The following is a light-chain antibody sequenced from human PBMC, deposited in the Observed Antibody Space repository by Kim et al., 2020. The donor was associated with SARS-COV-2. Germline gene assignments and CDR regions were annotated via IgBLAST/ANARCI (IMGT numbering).Light chain of an antibody. Sequence: DIVMTQSPDSLAVSLGERATINCKSSQSVLYSSNNKNYLAWYQQKPGQPPKALIYWASTRESWVPDRFSGSGSGTDFTLTISSLQAEDVAVYFCQQSYSIPPTFGQGTKLEI. CDR3: QQSYSIPPT. J-gene: IGKJ2*01. CDR2: WAS. CDR1: QSVLYSSNNKNY. V-gene: IGKV4-1*01.